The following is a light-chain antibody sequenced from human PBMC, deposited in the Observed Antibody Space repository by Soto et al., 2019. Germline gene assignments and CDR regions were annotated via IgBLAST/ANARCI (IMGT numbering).Light chain of an antibody. V-gene: IGKV2-28*01. CDR3: MQPLPSWT. CDR2: LGS. CDR1: QSLLHSNGYNY. Sequence: DIVMTQSPLSLPVTPGEPASISSRSSQSLLHSNGYNYLDWYLQTPGKSPKLLIYLGSNPASGVPDRLSGSGSGTDFTLKIRRVEAEDFGVYYCMQPLPSWTFGQGTKVDIK. J-gene: IGKJ1*01.